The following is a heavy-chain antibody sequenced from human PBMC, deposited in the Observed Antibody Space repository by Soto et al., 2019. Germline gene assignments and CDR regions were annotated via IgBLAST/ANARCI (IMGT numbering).Heavy chain of an antibody. J-gene: IGHJ6*02. CDR1: GFTFSSYG. CDR2: ISYDGSNK. V-gene: IGHV3-30*18. CDR3: AKDQYYYDSSGYYQLHYYYGMDV. D-gene: IGHD3-22*01. Sequence: QVQLVESGGGVVQPGRSLRLSCAASGFTFSSYGMHWVRQAPGKGLEWVAVISYDGSNKYYADSVKGRFTISRDNSKNTLYLQMNSLRAEDTALYYCAKDQYYYDSSGYYQLHYYYGMDVWGQGTTVTVSS.